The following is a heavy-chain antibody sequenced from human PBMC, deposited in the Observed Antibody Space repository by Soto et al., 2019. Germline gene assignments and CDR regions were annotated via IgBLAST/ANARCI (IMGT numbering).Heavy chain of an antibody. Sequence: NASETLSLTCAVYGGSFSGYYWSWIRQPPGKGLEWIGEINHSGSTNYNPSLKSRVTISVDTSKNQFSLKLSSVTAADTAVYYWARGLLGAAAGRDYYMDVWGKGTTVTVSS. J-gene: IGHJ6*03. CDR3: ARGLLGAAAGRDYYMDV. CDR2: INHSGST. D-gene: IGHD6-13*01. CDR1: GGSFSGYY. V-gene: IGHV4-34*01.